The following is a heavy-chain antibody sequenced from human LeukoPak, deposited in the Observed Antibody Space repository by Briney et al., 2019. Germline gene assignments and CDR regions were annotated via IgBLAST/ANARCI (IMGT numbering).Heavy chain of an antibody. CDR3: ARDLTGDLYTFFDY. Sequence: ASVKASCKTTGYTFTGYHLHWVRQAPGQGLEWMAWIQSDSGDTNYAQKFQGRVTVTRDKFTRTSYIEVDRLSSDDTAVYYCARDLTGDLYTFFDYWGQGTLVTVSS. V-gene: IGHV1-2*02. D-gene: IGHD3-16*02. J-gene: IGHJ4*02. CDR1: GYTFTGYH. CDR2: IQSDSGDT.